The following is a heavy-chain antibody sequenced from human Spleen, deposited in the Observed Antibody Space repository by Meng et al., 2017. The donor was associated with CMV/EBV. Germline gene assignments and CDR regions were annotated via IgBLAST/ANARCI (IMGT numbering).Heavy chain of an antibody. V-gene: IGHV3-30*03. Sequence: GESLKISCAASGFTRSDYYMRWIRQAPGKGLEWVAVISYDGRNEYYADSVKGRFTISRDNSKYTLYLQMNSLRAEDTAVFYCARVPRAGSARTYYYYGMDVWGQGTTVTVSS. CDR3: ARVPRAGSARTYYYYGMDV. CDR1: GFTRSDYY. CDR2: ISYDGRNE. J-gene: IGHJ6*02. D-gene: IGHD6-6*01.